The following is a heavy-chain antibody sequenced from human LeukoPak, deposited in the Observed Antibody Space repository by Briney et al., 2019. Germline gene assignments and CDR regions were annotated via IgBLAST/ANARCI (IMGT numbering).Heavy chain of an antibody. CDR2: IYYTET. D-gene: IGHD3-10*01. Sequence: SETLSLTCTVSGGSVSDYYWSWIRQSPGKGLEWIGYIYYTETSYNPSLKSRVTISGDTSNNQFSLKLSSVTAADTAVYYCARDRSFYNSGSYGGVFDYWGQGILVTVSS. J-gene: IGHJ4*02. CDR1: GGSVSDYY. V-gene: IGHV4-59*02. CDR3: ARDRSFYNSGSYGGVFDY.